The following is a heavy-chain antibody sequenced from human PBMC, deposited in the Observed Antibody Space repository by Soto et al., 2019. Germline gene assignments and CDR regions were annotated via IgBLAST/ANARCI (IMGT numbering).Heavy chain of an antibody. J-gene: IGHJ6*02. Sequence: PSETLSLTCTVSGGSISSSSYYWGWIRQPPGKGLEWIGSIYYSGSTYYNPSLKSRVTISVDTSKNQFSLKLSSVTAADTAVYYCARHLPEYSSKWPYYYYGMDVWGQGTTVTVSS. CDR1: GGSISSSSYY. D-gene: IGHD6-6*01. CDR2: IYYSGST. V-gene: IGHV4-39*01. CDR3: ARHLPEYSSKWPYYYYGMDV.